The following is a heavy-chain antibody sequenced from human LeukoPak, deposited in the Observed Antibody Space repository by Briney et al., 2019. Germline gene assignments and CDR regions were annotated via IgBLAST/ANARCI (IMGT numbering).Heavy chain of an antibody. D-gene: IGHD2-21*02. CDR1: GFTFSSYE. J-gene: IGHJ4*02. CDR3: AKGGGGDCYSGDCGYFDY. CDR2: ISSSGSTI. Sequence: PGGSLRLSCAASGFTFSSYEMNWVRQAPGKGLEWVSYISSSGSTIYYADSVKGRFTISRDNAKNSLYLQMNSLRAEDTAVYYCAKGGGGDCYSGDCGYFDYWGQGTLVTVSS. V-gene: IGHV3-48*03.